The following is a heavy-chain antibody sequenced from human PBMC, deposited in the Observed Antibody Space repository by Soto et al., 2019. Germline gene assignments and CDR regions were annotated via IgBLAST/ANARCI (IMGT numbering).Heavy chain of an antibody. V-gene: IGHV1-18*01. CDR1: GYMFTSYG. CDR2: ISSYNGNT. D-gene: IGHD6-6*01. J-gene: IGHJ6*02. Sequence: GASVKVSCKASGYMFTSYGISWVRQAPGQGLEWMGWISSYNGNTNYAQKLQGRVTMTTGTSTTTAYMELRSLRSDDTAVYYCARDRPTSSIRARDYYYAMDVWGQGTTVTVSS. CDR3: ARDRPTSSIRARDYYYAMDV.